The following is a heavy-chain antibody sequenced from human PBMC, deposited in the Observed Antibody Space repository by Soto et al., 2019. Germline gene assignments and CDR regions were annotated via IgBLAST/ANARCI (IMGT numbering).Heavy chain of an antibody. J-gene: IGHJ4*02. CDR2: ISGSGGST. D-gene: IGHD3-22*01. CDR1: GFTFSNYA. Sequence: TGGSLRLSCAASGFTFSNYAMSWVRQPPGKGLEWVSAISGSGGSTYYADSVKGRFTISRDNSKNMLYLQMNSVRAEDTAVYYCAKDYYDSSGYSYFDYWGQGTQVTVSS. CDR3: AKDYYDSSGYSYFDY. V-gene: IGHV3-23*01.